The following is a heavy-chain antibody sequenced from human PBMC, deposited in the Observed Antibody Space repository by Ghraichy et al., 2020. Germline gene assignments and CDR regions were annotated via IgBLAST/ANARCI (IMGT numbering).Heavy chain of an antibody. D-gene: IGHD2-15*01. J-gene: IGHJ5*02. V-gene: IGHV4-39*01. CDR2: EYYSGHS. CDR3: ASARVVEGAGARNHNWCDP. CDR1: GTSTGSRSYY. Sequence: SETLSLTCTVSGTSTGSRSYYWAWIRQPPGKGLEWIRSEYYSGHSDNNPSLKSRLIMSVDTSKNQFSLRVSSVTAADTGVYYCASARVVEGAGARNHNWCDPWGQGILVSVSS.